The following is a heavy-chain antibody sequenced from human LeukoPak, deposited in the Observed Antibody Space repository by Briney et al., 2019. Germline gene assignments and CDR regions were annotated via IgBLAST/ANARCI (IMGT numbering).Heavy chain of an antibody. Sequence: SETLSLTCTVSGGSISSYYWSWIRQPAGKGLEWIGRIYTSGSTNYNPSLKSRVTMSVDTSKNQFSLKLSSVTAADTAVYYCARDGTYYDILTGYYNKGNWFDPWGQGTLVTVSS. CDR2: IYTSGST. CDR1: GGSISSYY. J-gene: IGHJ5*02. V-gene: IGHV4-4*07. CDR3: ARDGTYYDILTGYYNKGNWFDP. D-gene: IGHD3-9*01.